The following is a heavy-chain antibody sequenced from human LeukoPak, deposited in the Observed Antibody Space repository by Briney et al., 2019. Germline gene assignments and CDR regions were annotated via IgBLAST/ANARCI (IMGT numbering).Heavy chain of an antibody. CDR2: INHSGST. D-gene: IGHD2-2*01. CDR3: ARGARGLVVVPAAMPHFDY. V-gene: IGHV4-39*07. CDR1: TGSVSSGTYY. J-gene: IGHJ4*02. Sequence: SETLSLTCTVSTGSVSSGTYYWSWIRQPPGKGLEWIGEINHSGSTNYNPSLKSRVTISVDTSKNQFSLKLSSVTAADTAVYYCARGARGLVVVPAAMPHFDYWGQGTLVTVSS.